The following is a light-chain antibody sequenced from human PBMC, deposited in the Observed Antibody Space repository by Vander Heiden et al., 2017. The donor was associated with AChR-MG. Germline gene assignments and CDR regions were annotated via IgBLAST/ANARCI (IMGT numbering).Light chain of an antibody. CDR2: AAS. CDR1: QEIGSW. J-gene: IGKJ2*01. V-gene: IGKV1-12*01. CDR3: QQANSFPLT. Sequence: DIQMTQSPSSVSASVGDRVTITCRASQEIGSWLAWFQQKPGKAPKLRIYAASILQTGVPSRFSGSGSGTDFTLTIYGLQPEDFATYFCQQANSFPLTFGQGTKVEIK.